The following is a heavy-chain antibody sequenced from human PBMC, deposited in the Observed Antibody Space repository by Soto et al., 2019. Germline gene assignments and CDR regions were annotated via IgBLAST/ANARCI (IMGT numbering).Heavy chain of an antibody. CDR1: GGTFGSQG. D-gene: IGHD5-18*01. V-gene: IGHV1-69*13. CDR3: ARGAMADFDY. J-gene: IGHJ4*02. Sequence: SVKVSCKASGGTFGSQGIAWVRQAPGQGLEWMGGFIAMLGTPTYAKKVQGRATISADESLTSSYLELRSLRSEDTGVYFCARGAMADFDYWGQGTVVTVSS. CDR2: FIAMLGTP.